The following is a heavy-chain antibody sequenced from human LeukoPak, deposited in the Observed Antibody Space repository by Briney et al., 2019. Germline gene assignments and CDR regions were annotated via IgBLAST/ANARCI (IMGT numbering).Heavy chain of an antibody. V-gene: IGHV3-30*02. J-gene: IGHJ4*02. D-gene: IGHD6-19*01. Sequence: GGSLRLSCAASGFTFSSYGMHWVRQAPGKGLEWVAFIRYDGSNKYYADSVKGRFTISRDNSKNTLYLQMNSLRVEDTAMYYCAREVAVAFDYWGQGTLVTVSS. CDR1: GFTFSSYG. CDR3: AREVAVAFDY. CDR2: IRYDGSNK.